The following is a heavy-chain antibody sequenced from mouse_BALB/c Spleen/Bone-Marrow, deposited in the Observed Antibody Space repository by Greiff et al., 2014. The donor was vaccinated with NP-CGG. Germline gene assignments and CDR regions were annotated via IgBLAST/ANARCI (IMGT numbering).Heavy chain of an antibody. Sequence: EVQLQQSGAELVKPGASVKLSCTASGFNIKDTYMHWVKQRPEQGLEWIGRIDPANGNTKYDPKFQGKATITADTSSNTAYLQLSSLTSEDTAVYYRAAYHYGSSQFAYWGQGTLVTVSA. CDR2: IDPANGNT. CDR3: AAYHYGSSQFAY. V-gene: IGHV14-3*02. D-gene: IGHD1-1*01. CDR1: GFNIKDTY. J-gene: IGHJ3*01.